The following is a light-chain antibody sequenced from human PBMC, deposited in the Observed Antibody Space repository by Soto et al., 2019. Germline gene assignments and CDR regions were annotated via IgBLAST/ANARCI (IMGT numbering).Light chain of an antibody. J-gene: IGKJ5*01. CDR3: QQLYTFPFT. Sequence: DIQMTQSPSSLSASIGDRVTITCRASHDISTFLAWYQQKPGKAPKLLIYEASTLQSGVPSRFSGSGSGTEFTLTISGLLPEDFAAYHCQQLYTFPFTFGQGTRMEIK. V-gene: IGKV1-9*01. CDR2: EAS. CDR1: HDISTF.